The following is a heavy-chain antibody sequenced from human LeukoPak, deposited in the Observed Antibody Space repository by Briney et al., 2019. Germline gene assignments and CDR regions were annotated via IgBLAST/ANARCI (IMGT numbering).Heavy chain of an antibody. CDR3: AKAVGYSSSWYRPGSDY. D-gene: IGHD6-13*01. J-gene: IGHJ4*02. CDR2: ISSSSSTI. V-gene: IGHV3-48*01. CDR1: GFTFSSYS. Sequence: GGSLRLSCAASGFTFSSYSMNWVRQAPGKGLEWVSYISSSSSTIYYADSVKGRFTISRDNSKNTLYLQMNSLRAEDTAVYYCAKAVGYSSSWYRPGSDYWGQGTLVTVSS.